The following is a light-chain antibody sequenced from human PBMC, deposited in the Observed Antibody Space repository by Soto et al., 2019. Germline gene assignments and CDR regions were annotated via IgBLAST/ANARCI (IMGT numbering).Light chain of an antibody. CDR3: QQYYSTPFT. CDR1: QSVLYSSNNKNY. CDR2: WAS. V-gene: IGKV4-1*01. Sequence: DIVMTQSPDSLAVSLGERATINCKSSQSVLYSSNNKNYLAWYQQRPGQPPKLLIYWASTRESGVPDRFTGSGSGTDFALTISSLQAEDVAVYYSQQYYSTPFTFGPRTKVHIK. J-gene: IGKJ3*01.